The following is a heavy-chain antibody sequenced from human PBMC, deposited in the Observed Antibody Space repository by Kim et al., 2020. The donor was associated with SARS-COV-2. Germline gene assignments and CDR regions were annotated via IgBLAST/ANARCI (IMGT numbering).Heavy chain of an antibody. J-gene: IGHJ4*02. CDR2: IYYSGST. Sequence: SETLSLTCTVSGGSISSSSYYWGWIRQPPGKGLEWIGSIYYSGSTYYNPSLKSRVTISVDTSKNQFSLKLSSVTAADTAVYYCARTRVMQLWDQGPAYFDYWGQGTLVTVSS. CDR3: ARTRVMQLWDQGPAYFDY. V-gene: IGHV4-39*01. D-gene: IGHD5-18*01. CDR1: GGSISSSSYY.